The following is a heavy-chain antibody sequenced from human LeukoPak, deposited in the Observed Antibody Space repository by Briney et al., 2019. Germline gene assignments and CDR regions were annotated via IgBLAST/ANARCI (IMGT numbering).Heavy chain of an antibody. V-gene: IGHV4-34*01. Sequence: SETLSLTCAVNGGSFTGYYWSWIRQFPGKGLEWIGEINHSGSTNYNSSHKSRLTISVDTSKNQLSLKLSSVTAADTAIYYCARGGYGPGSHYKYWGQGTLVTVSS. CDR1: GGSFTGYY. CDR3: ARGGYGPGSHYKY. CDR2: INHSGST. J-gene: IGHJ4*02. D-gene: IGHD3-10*01.